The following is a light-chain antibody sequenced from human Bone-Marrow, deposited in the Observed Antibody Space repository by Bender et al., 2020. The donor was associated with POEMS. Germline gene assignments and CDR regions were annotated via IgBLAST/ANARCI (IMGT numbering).Light chain of an antibody. V-gene: IGLV1-40*01. J-gene: IGLJ2*01. Sequence: QSVLTQPPSVSGAPGQRVTISCTGTTSNFGAGYEVTKRPSGVPDRFSGSKSGTSASLTISGLQADDEADYYCNSYTGISPGAFGGGTKLTVL. CDR1: TSNFGAGYE. CDR2: T. CDR3: NSYTGISPGA.